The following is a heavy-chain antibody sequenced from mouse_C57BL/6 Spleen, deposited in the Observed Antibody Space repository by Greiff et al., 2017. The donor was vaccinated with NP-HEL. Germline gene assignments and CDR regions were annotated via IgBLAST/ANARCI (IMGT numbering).Heavy chain of an antibody. V-gene: IGHV1-59*01. CDR2: IDPSDSYT. Sequence: QVQLKQPGAELVRPGTSVKLSCKASGYTFTSYWMHWVKQRPGQGLEWIGVIDPSDSYTNYNQKFKGKATLTVDTSSSTAYMQLSSLTSEDSAVYYCARYYYGSSYYSDYWGQGTTLTVSS. CDR3: ARYYYGSSYYSDY. J-gene: IGHJ2*01. D-gene: IGHD1-1*01. CDR1: GYTFTSYW.